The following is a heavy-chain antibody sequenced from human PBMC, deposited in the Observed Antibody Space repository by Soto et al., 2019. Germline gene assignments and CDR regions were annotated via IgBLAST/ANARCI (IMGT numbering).Heavy chain of an antibody. CDR2: VFYKGIT. CDR1: GDSLIGNVW. V-gene: IGHV4-4*02. Sequence: QVQLQESGPGLVKPGGTLSVTCTVSGDSLIGNVWWSWVRQSPGMALEWIGEVFYKGITNYNPSLMSRVTMTIDKSRNQFSLILTSVTAADSGMYYCARDVAVTGEADRFDRWGPGLLVIVSS. CDR3: ARDVAVTGEADRFDR. D-gene: IGHD6-19*01. J-gene: IGHJ4*02.